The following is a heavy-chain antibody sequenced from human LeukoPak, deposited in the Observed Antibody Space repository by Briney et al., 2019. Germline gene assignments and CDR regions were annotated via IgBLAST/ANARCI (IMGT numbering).Heavy chain of an antibody. Sequence: PSQTLSLTCTVSGGSISSGGYYWSWIRQHPGKGLEWIGYIYDSESTYYNPSLKSRVTISVDTSKNRFSLRLSSVTAADTAVYYCARDSGYRAYWYFDLWGRGTLVTVSS. J-gene: IGHJ2*01. CDR3: ARDSGYRAYWYFDL. CDR2: IYDSEST. V-gene: IGHV4-31*03. D-gene: IGHD3-10*01. CDR1: GGSISSGGYY.